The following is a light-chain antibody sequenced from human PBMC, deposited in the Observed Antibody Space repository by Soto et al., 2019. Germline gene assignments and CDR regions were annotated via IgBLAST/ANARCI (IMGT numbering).Light chain of an antibody. CDR2: GAS. V-gene: IGKV3-20*01. Sequence: DIVLTQSPGTLSLSPGERATLSCRASQSVASTYLAWYQQKPGQAPGLLIYGASSRATGIPDRFSGSGSGTDFTLTISRLEPEDFAVYYCQQYGNSPPFTFGPGTKVDIK. CDR1: QSVASTY. CDR3: QQYGNSPPFT. J-gene: IGKJ3*01.